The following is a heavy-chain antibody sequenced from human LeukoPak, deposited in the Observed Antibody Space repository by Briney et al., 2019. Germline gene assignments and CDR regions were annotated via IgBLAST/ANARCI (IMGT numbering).Heavy chain of an antibody. Sequence: GSLRLSCVASGFSVSNYYTSWVRQAPGKGLEWVSVIYTGGSTHYVDSVKGRFTISRDNSKNTLYLQMNSLRAEDTAMYYCASRNHWGQGTLVTVSS. CDR3: ASRNH. CDR2: IYTGGST. CDR1: GFSVSNYY. V-gene: IGHV3-53*01. J-gene: IGHJ5*02.